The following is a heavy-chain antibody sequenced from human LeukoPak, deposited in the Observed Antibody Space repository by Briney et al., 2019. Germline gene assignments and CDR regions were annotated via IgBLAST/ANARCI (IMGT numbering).Heavy chain of an antibody. CDR2: MNPNSGNT. Sequence: ASVKVSCKASGYTFTSYDINWVRQATGQGLEWMGWMNPNSGNTGYAQKFQGRVTMTRNTSISTAYMELSSLRSEDTAVYYCARRHYDFWSGLNWFDPWGQGTLVTVSS. CDR3: ARRHYDFWSGLNWFDP. J-gene: IGHJ5*02. D-gene: IGHD3-3*01. CDR1: GYTFTSYD. V-gene: IGHV1-8*01.